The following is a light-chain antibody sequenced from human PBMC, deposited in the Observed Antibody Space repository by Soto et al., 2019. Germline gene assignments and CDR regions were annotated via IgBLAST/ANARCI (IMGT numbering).Light chain of an antibody. CDR1: QSVSTY. V-gene: IGKV3-11*01. CDR3: QQRSNWPT. J-gene: IGKJ2*01. Sequence: EVVLKQSPATLSLSPGERATLSCRASQSVSTYLAWYQQKPGQAPRLLIYDASNRATGIPARFSGSGSGTDFPLTISSLEPEDFAVYYCQQRSNWPTFGQGTKLEIK. CDR2: DAS.